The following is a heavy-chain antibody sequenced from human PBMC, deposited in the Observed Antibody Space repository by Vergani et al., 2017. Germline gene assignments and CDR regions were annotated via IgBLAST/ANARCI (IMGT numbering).Heavy chain of an antibody. CDR2: IYYSGST. V-gene: IGHV4-61*10. CDR1: GGSVSSGSYY. CDR3: ARVGHDFWSGYDQSDYMDV. Sequence: QVQLQESGPGLVKPSETLSITCTVSGGSVSSGSYYWSWIRQPAGKGLEWNGYIYYSGSTNYNPSLKSRVTISVDTSKNQFSLKLSSVTAADTAVYYWARVGHDFWSGYDQSDYMDVWGKGTTVTVSS. J-gene: IGHJ6*03. D-gene: IGHD3-3*01.